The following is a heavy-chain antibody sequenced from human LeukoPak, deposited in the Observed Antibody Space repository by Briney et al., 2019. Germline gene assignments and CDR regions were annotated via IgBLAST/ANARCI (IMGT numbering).Heavy chain of an antibody. D-gene: IGHD3-10*01. J-gene: IGHJ4*02. CDR2: IDQSGTT. CDR1: GGSFSGYY. CDR3: ARVPHYYFGNGYFDP. Sequence: WETLSLTCVVYGGSFSGYYWSWIRQPTGKGLEWIGEIDQSGTTNYNPSLKSRVTISVDTSKKQFSLTLTSMTAADTAVYYCARVPHYYFGNGYFDPWGQGTLVTVSS. V-gene: IGHV4-34*01.